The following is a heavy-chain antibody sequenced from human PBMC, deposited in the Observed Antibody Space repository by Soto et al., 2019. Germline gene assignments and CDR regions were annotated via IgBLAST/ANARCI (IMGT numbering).Heavy chain of an antibody. CDR1: GGSISSNHYY. D-gene: IGHD1-26*01. Sequence: SETLSLTCTVSGGSISSNHYYWGWVRQPPGKGLEWIGTIYYNENTYSNPSLRGRVTISVDTSKNQFSLKLSSVTAADTAVYFCASLSYSGSYYLHPFDYWGQGTLVTVSS. CDR3: ASLSYSGSYYLHPFDY. CDR2: IYYNENT. J-gene: IGHJ4*02. V-gene: IGHV4-39*01.